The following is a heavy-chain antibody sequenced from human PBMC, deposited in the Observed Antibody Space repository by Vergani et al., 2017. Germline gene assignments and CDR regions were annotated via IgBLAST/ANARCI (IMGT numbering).Heavy chain of an antibody. CDR2: ISSSSSYI. Sequence: EVQLVESGGGLVKPGGSLRLSCAASGFTFSSYSMNWVRQAPGKGLEWVSSISSSSSYIDYADSVKGRFTISRDNAKNSLYLQMNSLRAEDTAVYYCARDNPEGGMDVWGKGTTVTVSS. D-gene: IGHD1-14*01. CDR3: ARDNPEGGMDV. V-gene: IGHV3-21*01. J-gene: IGHJ6*03. CDR1: GFTFSSYS.